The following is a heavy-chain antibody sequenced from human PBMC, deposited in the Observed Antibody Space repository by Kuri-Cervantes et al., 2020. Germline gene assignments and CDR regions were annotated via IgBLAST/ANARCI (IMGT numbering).Heavy chain of an antibody. D-gene: IGHD2-2*01. CDR1: GFTFSSYW. Sequence: GESLKISCAASGFTFSSYWMHWVRQAPGKGLVWVSRINSDGSSTSYADSVKGRFTISRDNAKNTLYLQMNSLRAEDTAVFYCAKDQEGQYCSSTSCPSGADGMDVWGQGTTVTVSS. V-gene: IGHV3-74*01. J-gene: IGHJ6*02. CDR2: INSDGSST. CDR3: AKDQEGQYCSSTSCPSGADGMDV.